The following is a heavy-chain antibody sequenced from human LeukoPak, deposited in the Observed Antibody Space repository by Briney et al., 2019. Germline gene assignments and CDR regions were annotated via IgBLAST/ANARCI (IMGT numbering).Heavy chain of an antibody. CDR1: GFIFNDYY. J-gene: IGHJ4*02. D-gene: IGHD3-16*01. Sequence: PGGSLRLSCAASGFIFNDYYMSWIRQAPGKGLEWLSYISRTGNTIYYRYSVKGRFTISRDNAKNSLYLQMNSLRAEDTAVYYCATDYRGFGGFDYWGQGTLVTVSS. CDR2: ISRTGNTI. V-gene: IGHV3-11*01. CDR3: ATDYRGFGGFDY.